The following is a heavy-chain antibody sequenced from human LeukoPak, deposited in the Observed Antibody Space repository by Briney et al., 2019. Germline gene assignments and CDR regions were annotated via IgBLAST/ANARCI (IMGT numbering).Heavy chain of an antibody. J-gene: IGHJ4*02. CDR3: ARQLGYCSSTSCYADKVDY. V-gene: IGHV3-21*01. CDR1: GFTFSSYS. CDR2: ISSSSSYI. D-gene: IGHD2-2*01. Sequence: GGSLRLSCAVSGFTFSSYSMNWVRQAPGKGLEWVSSISSSSSYIYYADSVKGRFTISRDNAKNSLYLQMNSLRAEDTAVYYCARQLGYCSSTSCYADKVDYWGQGTLVTVSS.